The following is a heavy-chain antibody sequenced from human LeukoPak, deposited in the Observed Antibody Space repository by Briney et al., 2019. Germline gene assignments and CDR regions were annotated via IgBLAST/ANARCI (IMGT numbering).Heavy chain of an antibody. CDR1: GFTFSSYA. Sequence: GGSLRLSCAASGFTFSSYAMSWVRQAPGKGLEWVSAISGSGGSTYYADSVKGRFTISRDNSKNTLYLQMNSLRAEDTAVYYCAKDPDDYGSGSYSQPPYYYYGMDVWGQGTTVTVSS. CDR2: ISGSGGST. D-gene: IGHD3-10*01. V-gene: IGHV3-23*01. CDR3: AKDPDDYGSGSYSQPPYYYYGMDV. J-gene: IGHJ6*02.